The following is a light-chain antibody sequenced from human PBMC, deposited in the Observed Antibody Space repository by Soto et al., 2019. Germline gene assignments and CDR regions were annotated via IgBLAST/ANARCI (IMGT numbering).Light chain of an antibody. CDR3: ATWDDSLSGRGVV. CDR1: SSNIGSNT. CDR2: SNS. J-gene: IGLJ2*01. V-gene: IGLV1-44*01. Sequence: QSALTQPPSASGTPGQRVTISCSGSSSNIGSNTVSWYQQAPGTAPKFLIYSNSQRPSGVPDRFSGSKSGTSASLTISGLQSEDEADYYCATWDDSLSGRGVVFGGGTKLTVL.